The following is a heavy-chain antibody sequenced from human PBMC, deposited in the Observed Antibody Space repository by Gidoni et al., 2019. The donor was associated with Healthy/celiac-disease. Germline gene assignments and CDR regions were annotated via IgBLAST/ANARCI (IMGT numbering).Heavy chain of an antibody. J-gene: IGHJ6*03. Sequence: QVQLVQSGAEVKKPGASVKVSCKASGYTLTSYGLSWVRQAPGQGLEWMGWISAYNGNTNYAQKLQGRVTMTTDTSTSTAYMELRSLRSDDTAVYYCAREPGYSSGWWEYKYYYYMDVWGKGTTVTVSS. D-gene: IGHD6-19*01. CDR3: AREPGYSSGWWEYKYYYYMDV. V-gene: IGHV1-18*01. CDR2: ISAYNGNT. CDR1: GYTLTSYG.